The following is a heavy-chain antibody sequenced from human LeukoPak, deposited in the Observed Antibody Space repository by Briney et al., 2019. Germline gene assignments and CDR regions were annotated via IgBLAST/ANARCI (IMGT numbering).Heavy chain of an antibody. J-gene: IGHJ4*02. CDR1: GFTFNMYT. V-gene: IGHV3-30-3*01. Sequence: PGGSLRLSCAASGFTFNMYTMHWVRQAPGKGLEWMALISYDGNNKYYADSVKGRFTISRDNSKNTLYLQMNSLRAEDTAVYYCARDRKIVVVIATLDYWGQGALVTVSS. D-gene: IGHD2-15*01. CDR3: ARDRKIVVVIATLDY. CDR2: ISYDGNNK.